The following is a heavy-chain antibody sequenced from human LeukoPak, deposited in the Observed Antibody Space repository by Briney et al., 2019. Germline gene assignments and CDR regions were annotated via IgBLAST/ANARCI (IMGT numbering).Heavy chain of an antibody. V-gene: IGHV4-34*01. CDR1: GGSFSGYY. D-gene: IGHD3-9*01. CDR2: INHSGST. CDR3: ARSPVLRYFDWLLPPHDAFDI. J-gene: IGHJ3*02. Sequence: SSETLSLTCAVYGGSFSGYYWSWIRQPPGKGLEWMGEINHSGSTNYNPYPKSRVTISVDTSKNQFSLKLSSVTAADTDVYYCARSPVLRYFDWLLPPHDAFDIWGEGTMVTVSS.